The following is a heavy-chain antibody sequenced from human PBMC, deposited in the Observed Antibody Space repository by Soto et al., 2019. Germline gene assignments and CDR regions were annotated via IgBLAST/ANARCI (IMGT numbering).Heavy chain of an antibody. CDR1: GYTFNKYD. CDR3: VRQYYDFWTDYPDFDY. Sequence: ASVKVSCKASGYTFNKYDITWVRQAPGQGLEWLGLISPNSGRPSYAQKFEGRVTMTTDTSTTTAYLELRSLRSDDTAVYYCVRQYYDFWTDYPDFDYWGQGTLVTVSS. D-gene: IGHD3-3*01. CDR2: ISPNSGRP. V-gene: IGHV1-18*04. J-gene: IGHJ4*02.